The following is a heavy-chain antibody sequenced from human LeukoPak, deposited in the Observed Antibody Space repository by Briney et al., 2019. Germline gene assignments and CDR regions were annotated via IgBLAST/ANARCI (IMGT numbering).Heavy chain of an antibody. V-gene: IGHV3-13*04. D-gene: IGHD6-19*01. Sequence: GGSLRLSCAASGFTSIDYDMNWVRQAPGKGLEWVSGIGTVGDTYYSASVKGRFTISTENARNSLYLQMNSLRAADTAVYYCAIGRYGNGFYWYFDLWGHGTLVTVSS. CDR3: AIGRYGNGFYWYFDL. CDR1: GFTSIDYD. J-gene: IGHJ2*01. CDR2: IGTVGDT.